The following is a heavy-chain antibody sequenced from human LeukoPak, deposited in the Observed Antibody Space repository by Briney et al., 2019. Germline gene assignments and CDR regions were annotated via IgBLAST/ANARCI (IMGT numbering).Heavy chain of an antibody. D-gene: IGHD3-22*01. Sequence: SSETLSLTSTVSGASISSYYWSWIRQPPGKGLEWMGFIYYSGSTNYNPSLKSRVTISVDTSKNQFSLRLSSVTAADTAVYYCARHRYYYDSSGYYYQPWGQGTLVTVSS. V-gene: IGHV4-59*01. J-gene: IGHJ5*02. CDR3: ARHRYYYDSSGYYYQP. CDR2: IYYSGST. CDR1: GASISSYY.